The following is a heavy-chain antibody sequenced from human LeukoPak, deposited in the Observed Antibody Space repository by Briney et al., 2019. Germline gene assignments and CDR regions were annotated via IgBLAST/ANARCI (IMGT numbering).Heavy chain of an antibody. Sequence: GGSLKISCKGSGYTFTSYWIGWVRQMPGKGVEWMGIIYPGDSDTRYSPSFQGQVTVSADKSISPAYLQWTSLKASDTAMYYCARHSYCGSGSHYNEDAFDIWGQGTMVTVSS. CDR2: IYPGDSDT. CDR1: GYTFTSYW. V-gene: IGHV5-51*01. CDR3: ARHSYCGSGSHYNEDAFDI. J-gene: IGHJ3*02. D-gene: IGHD3-10*01.